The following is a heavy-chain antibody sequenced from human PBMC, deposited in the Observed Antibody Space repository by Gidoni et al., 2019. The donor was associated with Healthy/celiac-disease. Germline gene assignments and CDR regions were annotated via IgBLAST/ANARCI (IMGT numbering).Heavy chain of an antibody. CDR2: ISYDGSNK. CDR3: AKALIYYYDSSTLDY. CDR1: GFTFSSYG. Sequence: QVQLVESGGGVVQPGLSLRLSCAASGFTFSSYGMHWVRQAPGKGLEWVAVISYDGSNKYYADSVKGRFTISRDNSKNTLYLQMNSLRAEDTAVYYCAKALIYYYDSSTLDYWGQGTLVTVSS. V-gene: IGHV3-30*18. J-gene: IGHJ4*02. D-gene: IGHD3-22*01.